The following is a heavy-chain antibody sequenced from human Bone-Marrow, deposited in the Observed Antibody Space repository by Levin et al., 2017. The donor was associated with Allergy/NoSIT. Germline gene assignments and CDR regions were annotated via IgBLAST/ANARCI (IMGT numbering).Heavy chain of an antibody. V-gene: IGHV3-23*01. D-gene: IGHD3-3*01. CDR3: AKDHFPLTVFGVDSDFDY. CDR1: GFTFSTFA. CDR2: ISGTSERT. J-gene: IGHJ4*02. Sequence: GESLKISCAASGFTFSTFAMSWVRQAPGKGLGWVSAISGTSERTYYAAPVKGRFTISRDNSKDTLFLQMNNLRAEDTAGYYCAKDHFPLTVFGVDSDFDYWGQGTLVTVSS.